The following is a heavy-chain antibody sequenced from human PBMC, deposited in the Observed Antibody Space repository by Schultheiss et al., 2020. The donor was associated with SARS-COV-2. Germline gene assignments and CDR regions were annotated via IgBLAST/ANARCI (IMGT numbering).Heavy chain of an antibody. Sequence: ASVKVSCKVSGYTLTELSMHWVRQAPGKGLEWMGIINPSGGSTSYAQKFQGRVTMTRDTSTSTVYMELRSLRSDDTAVYYCARDISGSDYWGQGTLVTVSS. CDR3: ARDISGSDY. CDR1: GYTLTELS. CDR2: INPSGGST. J-gene: IGHJ4*02. V-gene: IGHV1-46*01.